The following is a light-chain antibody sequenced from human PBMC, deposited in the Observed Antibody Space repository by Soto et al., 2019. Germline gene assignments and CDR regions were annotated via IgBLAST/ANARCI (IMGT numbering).Light chain of an antibody. J-gene: IGLJ1*01. V-gene: IGLV2-14*01. Sequence: QSALTQPASVSGSPGQSITISCTGTSSDVSAYNYVSWYQQHSGKAPKLMIYEVSNRPSGVSNRFSGSKSGDTASLTISGLQAVDEAIYYCSSYTSSSTYVFGTGTKLTVL. CDR1: SSDVSAYNY. CDR3: SSYTSSSTYV. CDR2: EVS.